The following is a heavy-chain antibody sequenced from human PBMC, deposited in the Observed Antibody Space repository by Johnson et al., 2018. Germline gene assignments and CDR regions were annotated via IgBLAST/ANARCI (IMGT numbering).Heavy chain of an antibody. J-gene: IGHJ3*02. CDR2: IWYDGSNK. V-gene: IGHV3-33*08. CDR3: ARDSSGWYDAFDI. Sequence: QLVESGGGLVKPGGSLRXSCAASGFTFSSYSMHWVRQAPGKGLEWVAVIWYDGSNKYYADSVKGRFTISRDNSKNTLYVQMNSLRAEDTAVYYCARDSSGWYDAFDIWGQGTMVTVSS. CDR1: GFTFSSYS. D-gene: IGHD6-19*01.